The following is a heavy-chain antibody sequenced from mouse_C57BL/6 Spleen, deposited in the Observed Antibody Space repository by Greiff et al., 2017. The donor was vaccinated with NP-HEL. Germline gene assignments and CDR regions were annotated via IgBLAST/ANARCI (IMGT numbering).Heavy chain of an antibody. Sequence: QVQLQQSGPELVKPGASVKISCKASGYAFSSSWMNWVKQRPGKGLEWIGRIYPGDGDTNYNGKFKGKATLTADKSSSTAYMQLSSLTSEDSAVYCCARDDYDGRKGPYYFDYWGQGTTLTVSS. CDR1: GYAFSSSW. J-gene: IGHJ2*01. CDR2: IYPGDGDT. D-gene: IGHD2-4*01. CDR3: ARDDYDGRKGPYYFDY. V-gene: IGHV1-82*01.